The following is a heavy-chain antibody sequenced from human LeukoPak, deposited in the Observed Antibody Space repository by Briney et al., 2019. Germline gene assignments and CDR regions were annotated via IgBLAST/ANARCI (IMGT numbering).Heavy chain of an antibody. D-gene: IGHD1-1*01. Sequence: PGGSLRLSCAASGFTFSNYEMNWVRQAPGKGLEWVAYISESGSLICYADSVMGRFTISRDNSKNSLFLQMSSLRAEDTAVYYCARDSGSGTTGNEFDYWGQGTLVSVSS. J-gene: IGHJ4*02. CDR3: ARDSGSGTTGNEFDY. CDR2: ISESGSLI. CDR1: GFTFSNYE. V-gene: IGHV3-48*03.